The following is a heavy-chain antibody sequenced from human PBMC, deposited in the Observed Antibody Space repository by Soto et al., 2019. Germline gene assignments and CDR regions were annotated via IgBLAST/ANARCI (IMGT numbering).Heavy chain of an antibody. D-gene: IGHD4-17*01. CDR2: VKSKTDGGTT. Sequence: PGGSLRLSCAASGFIFSNAWINWVRQAPGKGLEWVGRVKSKTDGGTTDFAAPVKGRFAISRDDSKNMVYLEMNSLKTEDTAIYYCTSDTYMTNIIIRFHSWRHGTLVTVPS. J-gene: IGHJ5*01. V-gene: IGHV3-15*07. CDR3: TSDTYMTNIIIRFHS. CDR1: GFIFSNAW.